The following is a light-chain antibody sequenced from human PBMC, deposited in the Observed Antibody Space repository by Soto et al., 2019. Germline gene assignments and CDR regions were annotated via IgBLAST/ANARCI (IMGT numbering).Light chain of an antibody. J-gene: IGKJ4*01. V-gene: IGKV4-1*01. Sequence: VMLTQSPHSLPVSLGERATISCKSRQSVFYISHNKNYLAWYQQKPGQPPKVLIYWASTRESGVPERFTGSGSETDFTLTINSLQAEDVAVYYCQQYYTTPLTFGGGTKVDIK. CDR3: QQYYTTPLT. CDR1: QSVFYISHNKNY. CDR2: WAS.